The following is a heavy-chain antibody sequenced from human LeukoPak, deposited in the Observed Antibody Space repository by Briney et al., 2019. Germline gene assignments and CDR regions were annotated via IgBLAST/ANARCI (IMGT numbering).Heavy chain of an antibody. V-gene: IGHV1-2*02. J-gene: IGHJ5*02. CDR1: GYTFTGYY. D-gene: IGHD5-18*01. CDR3: ARAFALGGAMVTSYWFDP. CDR2: INPNSGGT. Sequence: ASVRVSCKASGYTFTGYYMHWVRQAPGQGLEWMGWINPNSGGTNYAQKFQGRVTMTRDTSISTAYMELSRLRSDDTAVYYCARAFALGGAMVTSYWFDPWGQGTLVTVSS.